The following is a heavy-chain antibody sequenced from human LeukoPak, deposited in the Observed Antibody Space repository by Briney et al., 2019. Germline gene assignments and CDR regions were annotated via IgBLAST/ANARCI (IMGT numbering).Heavy chain of an antibody. J-gene: IGHJ4*02. CDR3: ARKDRAARSCFDY. V-gene: IGHV3-21*01. CDR1: GFTFSSYS. D-gene: IGHD6-6*01. CDR2: ISSSSSYI. Sequence: GGSLRLSCAASGFTFSSYSMNWVRQAPGKGLEWVSSISSSSSYIYYADSVKGRFTISRDNAKNSLYLQMNSLRAEDTAVYYCARKDRAARSCFDYRGQGTLVTVSS.